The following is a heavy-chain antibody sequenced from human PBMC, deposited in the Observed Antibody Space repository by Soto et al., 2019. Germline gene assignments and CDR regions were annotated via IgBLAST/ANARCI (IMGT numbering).Heavy chain of an antibody. D-gene: IGHD4-17*01. CDR1: GYTFTASG. J-gene: IGHJ4*02. Sequence: ASVKVSCKASGYTFTASGISWVRQAPGQGLEWMGWTSIYNGHTEYSPKFLGRVVMTTDTSADTAYLELRSLRPDDAALYYCARWDDYGASDQYHFDHWGQATLVTVSS. CDR2: TSIYNGHT. V-gene: IGHV1-18*01. CDR3: ARWDDYGASDQYHFDH.